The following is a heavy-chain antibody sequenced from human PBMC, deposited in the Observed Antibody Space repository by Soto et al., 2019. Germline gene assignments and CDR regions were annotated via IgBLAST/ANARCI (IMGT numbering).Heavy chain of an antibody. D-gene: IGHD1-1*01. CDR1: GYTFTKFH. CDR3: ASPDDQFALGY. CDR2: IIPILGIA. V-gene: IGHV1-69*02. J-gene: IGHJ4*02. Sequence: SVKISCKASGYTFTKFHIHWVRQAPGQGLEWMGRIIPILGIANYAQKFQGRVTITADKSTSTAYMELSSLRSEDTAVYYCASPDDQFALGYWGQGTLVTVSS.